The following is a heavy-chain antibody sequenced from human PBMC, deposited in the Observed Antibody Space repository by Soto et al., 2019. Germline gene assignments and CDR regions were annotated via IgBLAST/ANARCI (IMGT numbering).Heavy chain of an antibody. V-gene: IGHV3-30-3*01. J-gene: IGHJ4*02. CDR2: ISYDGTNK. Sequence: GGSLRLSCAASGFSFSISPMHWVRQAPGKGPEWVALISYDGTNKFYADSVKGRFTISRDNSKSTLYLQVDSLRHEDAAVYYCARDPKTSGGQHWAFNYFDSWGQGTLVTV. CDR1: GFSFSISP. CDR3: ARDPKTSGGQHWAFNYFDS. D-gene: IGHD7-27*01.